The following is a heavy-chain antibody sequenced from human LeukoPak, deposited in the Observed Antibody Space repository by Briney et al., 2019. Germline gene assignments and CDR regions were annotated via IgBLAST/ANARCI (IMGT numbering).Heavy chain of an antibody. J-gene: IGHJ4*02. V-gene: IGHV6-1*01. CDR2: TYYRSRWYN. CDR3: ARDGRYSGGYSTELAYFDY. D-gene: IGHD1-26*01. Sequence: SQTLSLTCAISGDSVSSNSAAWNWIRQSPSRGLEWLGRTYYRSRWYNDFAVSVKSRITINPDTSKNQFSLQLNSVTPEDTAVYYCARDGRYSGGYSTELAYFDYWGQGTLVTVSS. CDR1: GDSVSSNSAA.